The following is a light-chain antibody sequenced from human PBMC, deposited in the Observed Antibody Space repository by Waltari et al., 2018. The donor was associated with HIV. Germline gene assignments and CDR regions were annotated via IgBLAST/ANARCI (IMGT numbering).Light chain of an antibody. CDR1: QSVLNSSSNTNS. CDR3: QQHYTSPYT. V-gene: IGKV4-1*01. CDR2: WAS. J-gene: IGKJ2*01. Sequence: DIVMTQSPDSLAVSLGERATINCKSSQSVLNSSSNTNSLVWYQQKSGQPPKLLSYWASTRESGVPERFSGSGSGTDFTLTISSLQAADVAVYYCQQHYTSPYTFGQGTKLEIK.